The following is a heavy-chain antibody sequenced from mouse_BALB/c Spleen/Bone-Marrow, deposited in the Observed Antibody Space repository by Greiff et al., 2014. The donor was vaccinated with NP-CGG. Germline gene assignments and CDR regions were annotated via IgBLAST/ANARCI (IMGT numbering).Heavy chain of an antibody. D-gene: IGHD2-4*01. J-gene: IGHJ2*02. V-gene: IGHV1-80*01. CDR2: IYPGDGDT. CDR3: ARVYDYGRGYDNDY. CDR1: GYAFSNYG. Sequence: VHLEQSGAEVMRPGSSVNISCKASGYAFSNYGMNWVKQRPGQGLEWIGQIYPGDGDTNYNGKFKGRATLTADKSSNTAYMQLSSLTSEDSAVYFCARVYDYGRGYDNDYWGQGTSVTVSS.